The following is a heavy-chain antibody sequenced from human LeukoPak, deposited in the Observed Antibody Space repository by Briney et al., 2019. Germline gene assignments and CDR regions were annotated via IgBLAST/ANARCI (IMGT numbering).Heavy chain of an antibody. D-gene: IGHD6-13*01. Sequence: GGSLRLSCAASGFTFSSYGMTWVRQAPGKGLEWVSVISGSGGSTNYADSVKGRFTISRDNSKNTLYLEMNSLRAGDTAVYYCARAAYSSTWYSRYFDLWGRGTLVTVSS. V-gene: IGHV3-23*01. CDR2: ISGSGGST. CDR1: GFTFSSYG. CDR3: ARAAYSSTWYSRYFDL. J-gene: IGHJ2*01.